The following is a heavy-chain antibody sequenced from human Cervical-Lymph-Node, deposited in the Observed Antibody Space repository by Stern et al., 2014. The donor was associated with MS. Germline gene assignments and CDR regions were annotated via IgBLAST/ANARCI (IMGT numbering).Heavy chain of an antibody. Sequence: VQLVESEGGVVQPGRSLRLSCAASGFIFRNYAAHWVRQPPGKGLAWVAIISFDGRDKYYTDSVKGRFTVSRDNSKNRLYLEMNSLRLEDTAVYYCAKGGSGSYLDWGQGSLVTVSS. D-gene: IGHD1-26*01. CDR3: AKGGSGSYLD. V-gene: IGHV3-30*04. CDR2: ISFDGRDK. CDR1: GFIFRNYA. J-gene: IGHJ4*02.